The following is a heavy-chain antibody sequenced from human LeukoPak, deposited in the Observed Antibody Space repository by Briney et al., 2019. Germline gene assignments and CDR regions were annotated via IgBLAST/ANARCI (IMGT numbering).Heavy chain of an antibody. V-gene: IGHV3-7*01. CDR1: GFTFSSYW. D-gene: IGHD2-15*01. Sequence: GGSLRLSCTASGFTFSSYWMSWVRQAPGKGLEWVANIKQDGSEKYYVDSVKGRFTISRDNAKNSLYLQMNSLRAEDTAVYYCARDIVVVVAATHYYYYGMDVWGQGTTVTVSS. CDR2: IKQDGSEK. CDR3: ARDIVVVVAATHYYYYGMDV. J-gene: IGHJ6*02.